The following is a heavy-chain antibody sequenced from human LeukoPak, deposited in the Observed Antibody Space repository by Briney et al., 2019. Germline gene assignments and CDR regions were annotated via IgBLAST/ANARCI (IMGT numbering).Heavy chain of an antibody. J-gene: IGHJ4*02. CDR1: GGSISSGDYF. Sequence: PSETLSLTCTVSGGSISSGDYFWSWIRHPPGKGLEWIGYVYYNGITNYNPSLKSRVSISLDTSKNQFSLRLNSVTAAETAVYYCASQLGGTTFHWGQGTLVTVSS. CDR2: VYYNGIT. V-gene: IGHV4-61*08. D-gene: IGHD1/OR15-1a*01. CDR3: ASQLGGTTFH.